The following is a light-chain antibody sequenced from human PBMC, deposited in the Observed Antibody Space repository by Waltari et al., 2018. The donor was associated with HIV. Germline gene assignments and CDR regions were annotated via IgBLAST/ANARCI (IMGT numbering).Light chain of an antibody. V-gene: IGLV2-14*01. Sequence: QSALTQPASVSGSPGQSITISCTGTSSDVGGYKSVSWYQHLPGKAPTLMIYEVTNRTAGVSDRFSGSKSGNTASLTISGLQAEDEADYYCSSYTTDSTLVFGAGTKLTVL. J-gene: IGLJ3*02. CDR3: SSYTTDSTLV. CDR1: SSDVGGYKS. CDR2: EVT.